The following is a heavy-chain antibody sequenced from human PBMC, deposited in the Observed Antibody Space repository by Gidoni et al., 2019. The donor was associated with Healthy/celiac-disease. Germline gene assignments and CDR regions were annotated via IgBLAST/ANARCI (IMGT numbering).Heavy chain of an antibody. CDR1: GYTLTELS. D-gene: IGHD6-19*01. CDR3: ATGLEEQWLVRSDAFDI. V-gene: IGHV1-24*01. Sequence: QVQLVQSGAEVTKPGASVKVSCKVSGYTLTELSMHWVRQAPGKGLEWMGGFDPEDGETIYAQKFQGRVTMTEDTSTDTAYMELSSLRSEDTAVYYCATGLEEQWLVRSDAFDIWGQGTMVTVSS. J-gene: IGHJ3*02. CDR2: FDPEDGET.